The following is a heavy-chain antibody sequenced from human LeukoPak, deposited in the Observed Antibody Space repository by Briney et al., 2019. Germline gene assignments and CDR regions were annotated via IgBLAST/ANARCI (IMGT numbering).Heavy chain of an antibody. D-gene: IGHD2-15*01. CDR2: IYTSGST. J-gene: IGHJ4*02. CDR3: VRQKEYCSGGSCYPPDY. CDR1: GGSISSYY. V-gene: IGHV4-4*07. Sequence: SETLSLTCTVSGGSISSYYWSWIRQPAGKGLEWIGRIYTSGSTNYNPSLKSRVTISVDTSKNQFSLNLSSVTAADTAVYYCVRQKEYCSGGSCYPPDYWGQGTLVTVSS.